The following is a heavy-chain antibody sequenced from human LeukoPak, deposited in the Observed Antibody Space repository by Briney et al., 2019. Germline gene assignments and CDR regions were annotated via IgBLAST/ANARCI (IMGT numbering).Heavy chain of an antibody. J-gene: IGHJ4*02. CDR2: IRYDGSNK. Sequence: PGGYLRLSCAASGFTFSTYGMHWVRPAPGKGLEWVAFIRYDGSNKYYADSVKGRFTISRDNSKNTLYLQMNSLRAEDTAVYYCAKTVYGSTISYWGQGTLVTVSS. D-gene: IGHD3-10*01. CDR3: AKTVYGSTISY. V-gene: IGHV3-30*02. CDR1: GFTFSTYG.